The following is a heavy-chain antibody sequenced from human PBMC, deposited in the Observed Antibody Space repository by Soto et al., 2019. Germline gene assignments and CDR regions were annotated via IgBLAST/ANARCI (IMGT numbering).Heavy chain of an antibody. Sequence: PSETLSLTCTVSGGSVSSGSYYWNWIRQPPGKGLEWIGYVNDSGSTNYNPSLKSRVTISVDTSKNQFSLKLSSVTAADTAVYYCARSARFDPWGQGTLVTVSS. J-gene: IGHJ5*02. V-gene: IGHV4-61*01. CDR1: GGSVSSGSYY. CDR3: ARSARFDP. CDR2: VNDSGST.